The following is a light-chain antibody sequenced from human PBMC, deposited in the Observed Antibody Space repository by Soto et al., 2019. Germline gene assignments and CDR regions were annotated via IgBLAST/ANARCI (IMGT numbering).Light chain of an antibody. CDR2: GAT. Sequence: EIVLTQSPGTLSLSPGEEATLSCRASQSVDSNYLAWYQQKAGQTPRLIIYGATGRADGIPHRFSGSGFGTDVTLTISKVEPEDFAVYYCQQRSSWPITFGPGTKVDIK. J-gene: IGKJ3*01. CDR1: QSVDSNY. CDR3: QQRSSWPIT. V-gene: IGKV3D-20*02.